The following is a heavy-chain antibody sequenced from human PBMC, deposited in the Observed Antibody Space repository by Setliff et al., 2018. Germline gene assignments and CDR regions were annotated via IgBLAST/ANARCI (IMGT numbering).Heavy chain of an antibody. CDR3: ARDRGVGATSYYYYYGMDV. D-gene: IGHD1-26*01. CDR1: GYTFTGYY. J-gene: IGHJ6*02. V-gene: IGHV1-2*02. CDR2: INPNSGGT. Sequence: GASVKVSCKASGYTFTGYYMHWVRQAPGQGLEWMGWINPNSGGTNYAQKFQGRVTMIRDTSISTAYMELSRLRSDDTAVYYCARDRGVGATSYYYYYGMDVWGQGTTVTVSS.